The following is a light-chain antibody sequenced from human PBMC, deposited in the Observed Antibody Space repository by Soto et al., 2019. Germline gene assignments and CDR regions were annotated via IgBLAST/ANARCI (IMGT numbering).Light chain of an antibody. Sequence: QSVLTQSASVSGSPGQSITISCTGTSSDVGGHNYVSWYQQHPGKAPKPIIYEVSNRPSGVSDRFSGSKSGNTASLTISGLQAEDEADYYCSSYTDTTTLVVFGGGTKVTVL. J-gene: IGLJ2*01. CDR1: SSDVGGHNY. V-gene: IGLV2-14*03. CDR2: EVS. CDR3: SSYTDTTTLVV.